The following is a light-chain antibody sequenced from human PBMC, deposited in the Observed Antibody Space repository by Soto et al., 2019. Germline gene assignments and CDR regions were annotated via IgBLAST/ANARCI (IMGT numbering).Light chain of an antibody. J-gene: IGLJ1*01. CDR2: RNN. V-gene: IGLV1-47*01. CDR1: SSNIGSNY. Sequence: QSVLTQPPSASGTPGQRVTISCSGSSSNIGSNYVYWYQQLPGTAPKLLIFRNNLRPSGVPDRFSGSKSGTSASLAINGLGSEDEADDYYYSWEDYPSGSRVFGTGTKLTVL. CDR3: YSWEDYPSGSRV.